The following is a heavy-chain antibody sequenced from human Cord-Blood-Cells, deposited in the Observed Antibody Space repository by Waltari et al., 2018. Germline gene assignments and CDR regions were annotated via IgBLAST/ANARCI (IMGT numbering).Heavy chain of an antibody. Sequence: QVQLQESGPGLVKPSETLSLTCTVAGGSISSYYWSWIRQPPGKGLEWIGYIYYSGSTNYNPSLKSRVTISVDTSKNQFSLKLSSVTAADTAVYYCARTCEGRDGYNYIDYWGQGTLVTVSS. CDR2: IYYSGST. D-gene: IGHD5-12*01. CDR3: ARTCEGRDGYNYIDY. J-gene: IGHJ4*02. V-gene: IGHV4-59*01. CDR1: GGSISSYY.